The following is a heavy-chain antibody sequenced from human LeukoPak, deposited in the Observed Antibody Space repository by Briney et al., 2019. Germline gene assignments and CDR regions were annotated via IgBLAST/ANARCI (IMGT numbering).Heavy chain of an antibody. Sequence: GGSLRLSCAASGFTFSSYGMHWVRQAPGKGLEWVAVISYDGSNKYYADSVKGRFTISRDNSKNTLYLQMNSLRAEDTAVYYCAKMSSAWDHMVRGVLDYWGQGTLVTVSS. CDR3: AKMSSAWDHMVRGVLDY. V-gene: IGHV3-30*18. D-gene: IGHD3-10*01. CDR1: GFTFSSYG. CDR2: ISYDGSNK. J-gene: IGHJ4*02.